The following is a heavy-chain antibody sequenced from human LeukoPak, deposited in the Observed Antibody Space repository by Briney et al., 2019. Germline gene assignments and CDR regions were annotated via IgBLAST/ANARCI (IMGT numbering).Heavy chain of an antibody. CDR1: GGSISSSSYY. CDR3: ARASQERHYYDSSGYYYLNLFDP. Sequence: SETLSLTCTVSGGSISSSSYYWGWIRQPPGKGLEWIGSIYYSGSTYYNPSLKSRVTISVDTSKNQFSLKLSSVTAADTAVYYCARASQERHYYDSSGYYYLNLFDPWGQGTLVTVSS. CDR2: IYYSGST. J-gene: IGHJ5*02. D-gene: IGHD3-22*01. V-gene: IGHV4-39*07.